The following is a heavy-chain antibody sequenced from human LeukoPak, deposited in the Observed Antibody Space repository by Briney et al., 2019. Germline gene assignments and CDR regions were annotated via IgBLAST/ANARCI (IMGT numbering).Heavy chain of an antibody. CDR1: GGTFSSYT. CDR2: IIPILGIA. J-gene: IGHJ4*02. D-gene: IGHD3-16*01. CDR3: ARSYDYVWGSHFDY. Sequence: GASVKVSCKASGGTFSSYTFSWVRQAPGQGLEWMGRIIPILGIANYAQKFQGRVTITADKSTSTAYMELSSLRSEDTAVYYCARSYDYVWGSHFDYWGQGTLVTVSS. V-gene: IGHV1-69*02.